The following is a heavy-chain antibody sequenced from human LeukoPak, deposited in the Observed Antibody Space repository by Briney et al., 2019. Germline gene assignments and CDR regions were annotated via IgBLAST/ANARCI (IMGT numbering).Heavy chain of an antibody. Sequence: GGSLRLSCAASGFTFDDYGLHWVRQAPGKGLEWVSGINYQSATFDADSVKGRFTISRDNAKSLLFLVMDSLRPEDSALYYCVKDAGIAARPWYFDSWGQGTQVIVSS. CDR3: VKDAGIAARPWYFDS. D-gene: IGHD6-6*01. V-gene: IGHV3-9*01. J-gene: IGHJ4*02. CDR1: GFTFDDYG. CDR2: INYQSATF.